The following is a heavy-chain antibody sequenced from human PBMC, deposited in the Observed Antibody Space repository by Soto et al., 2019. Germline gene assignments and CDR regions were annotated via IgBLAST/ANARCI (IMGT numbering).Heavy chain of an antibody. D-gene: IGHD4-17*01. CDR1: GYTFTSYG. J-gene: IGHJ4*02. V-gene: IGHV1-18*01. Sequence: ASVKVSCKASGYTFTSYGISWVRQAPGQGLEWMGWTSAYNGNTNYAQKLQGRVTMTTDTSTSTAYMELRSLRSDDTAVYYCAVGYGDFVFFDYWGQGAQVTVSS. CDR3: AVGYGDFVFFDY. CDR2: TSAYNGNT.